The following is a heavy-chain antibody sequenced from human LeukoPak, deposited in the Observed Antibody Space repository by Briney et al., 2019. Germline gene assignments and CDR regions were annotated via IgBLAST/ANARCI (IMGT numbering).Heavy chain of an antibody. CDR1: GFTFSSYG. J-gene: IGHJ3*02. V-gene: IGHV3-30*02. D-gene: IGHD2-2*01. CDR3: AKDRGKADIVVVPPAFHHDAFDI. CDR2: IRYDGSNK. Sequence: PGGSLRLSCAASGFTFSSYGMHWVRQAPGKGLEWVAFIRYDGSNKYYADSVKGRFTISRDNSKNTLYLQMNSLRAEDTAVYYCAKDRGKADIVVVPPAFHHDAFDIWGQGTMVTVSS.